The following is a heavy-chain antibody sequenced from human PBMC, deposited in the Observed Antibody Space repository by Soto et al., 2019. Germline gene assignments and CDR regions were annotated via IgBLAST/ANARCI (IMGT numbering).Heavy chain of an antibody. CDR2: VFYTGST. CDR1: GVSMTDHY. D-gene: IGHD3-16*01. CDR3: ARSGHTFGGVI. V-gene: IGHV4-59*11. J-gene: IGHJ4*02. Sequence: QVQLHESGPGLVKPSETLSLTCTVSGVSMTDHYVSWIRQPPGKGLEHIGYVFYTGSTNYNPSLKSRVTISVGTSNQFSLKLYSVTAADTAIYYCARSGHTFGGVIWGQGILVTVSS.